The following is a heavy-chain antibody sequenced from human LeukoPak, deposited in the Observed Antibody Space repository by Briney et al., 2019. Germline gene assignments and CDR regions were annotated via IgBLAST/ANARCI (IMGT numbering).Heavy chain of an antibody. V-gene: IGHV1-18*01. D-gene: IGHD2-2*01. Sequence: ASVKVSFKASGYTFTSYGISWVRQAPGQGLEWMGWISAYNGNTNYAQKLQGRVTMTTDTSTSTAYMELRSLRSDDTAVYYCARDVGYCSSTSCYGFDYWGQGTLVTVSS. CDR1: GYTFTSYG. J-gene: IGHJ4*02. CDR2: ISAYNGNT. CDR3: ARDVGYCSSTSCYGFDY.